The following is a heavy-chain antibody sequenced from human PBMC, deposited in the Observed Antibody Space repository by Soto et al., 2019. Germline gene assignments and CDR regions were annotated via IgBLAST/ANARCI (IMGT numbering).Heavy chain of an antibody. J-gene: IGHJ4*02. CDR2: ISHDGGNK. V-gene: IGHV3-30*18. CDR1: GFIFSDFG. CDR3: AKDPFAKSASSPAH. D-gene: IGHD3-10*01. Sequence: QVHLVESGGGVVQPGRSLRLSCAGSGFIFSDFGMHWVRQAPGKGLEWVALISHDGGNKYYADSVKGRFTIARDNSKNTLYVQMNSLGAEDTAMYYCAKDPFAKSASSPAHWGQGTLVTVSS.